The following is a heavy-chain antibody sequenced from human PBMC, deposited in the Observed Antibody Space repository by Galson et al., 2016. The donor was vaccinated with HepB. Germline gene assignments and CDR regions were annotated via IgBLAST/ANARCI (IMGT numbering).Heavy chain of an antibody. CDR2: VYHSGST. Sequence: CIVSGSSISSGYYWGLIRQPPGKGLEWIGSVYHSGSTYYNPSLKSRVTISVDTSKNQFSLKLSSVTAADTAVYYCAREEWVYCANGVCQEDFDYWGQGTLVTVSS. D-gene: IGHD2-8*01. CDR3: AREEWVYCANGVCQEDFDY. J-gene: IGHJ4*02. V-gene: IGHV4-38-2*02. CDR1: GSSISSGYY.